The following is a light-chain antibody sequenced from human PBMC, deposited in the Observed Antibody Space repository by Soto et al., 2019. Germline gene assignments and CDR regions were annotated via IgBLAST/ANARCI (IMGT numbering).Light chain of an antibody. V-gene: IGKV3-20*01. CDR2: GAS. CDR3: HQYGGSPTWT. J-gene: IGKJ1*01. Sequence: EIVLTQSPGTLSLSPGERATLSCRASQTVSSSYLAWYQQKPGQAPRLLMYGASSRATGIPDRFSGRGSGTDFSLTISRLEPEDFAVYYCHQYGGSPTWTFGQGTKVE. CDR1: QTVSSSY.